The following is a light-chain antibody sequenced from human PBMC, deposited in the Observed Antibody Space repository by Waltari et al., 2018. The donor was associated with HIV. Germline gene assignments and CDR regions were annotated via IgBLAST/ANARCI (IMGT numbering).Light chain of an antibody. Sequence: QSALTQPASVSGSPGQSITLPCTGTSFDVGAYNSVPWYQQHPGKAPKLLIYEVTNRPSGVSNRFSGSKSGNTASLTISGLQAEDEADYYCISYRSGFTLMFGGGTKLTVL. J-gene: IGLJ3*02. CDR3: ISYRSGFTLM. CDR2: EVT. CDR1: SFDVGAYNS. V-gene: IGLV2-14*01.